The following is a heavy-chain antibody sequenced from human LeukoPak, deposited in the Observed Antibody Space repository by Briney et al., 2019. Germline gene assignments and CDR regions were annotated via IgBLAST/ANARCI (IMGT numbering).Heavy chain of an antibody. V-gene: IGHV3-15*07. D-gene: IGHD2-21*02. CDR3: TTGSGSYCGGDCYRYD. Sequence: PGGSLRLSCTVSTFTFNKAWMNWVRQSPGKGLEWVARIKSQPHGGTTDYAAPVKGRFTISRDDSKNTLYLQMNSLKTEDTAVYYCTTGSGSYCGGDCYRYDWGQGTLVTVSS. CDR2: IKSQPHGGTT. CDR1: TFTFNKAW. J-gene: IGHJ4*02.